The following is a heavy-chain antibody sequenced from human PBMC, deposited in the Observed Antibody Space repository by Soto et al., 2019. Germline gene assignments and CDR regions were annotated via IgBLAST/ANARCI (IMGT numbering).Heavy chain of an antibody. CDR1: GGSITSTIDY. Sequence: SETLSLTCSVSGGSITSTIDYWGWIRQSPGKGLEWIGNIYYDGSTFYNPSLKSRVTISVDTSKRQFSLRVSSVTAADTAVYYCARRGSASWRKWFDSWGHGTLVTVSS. CDR2: IYYDGST. V-gene: IGHV4-39*01. J-gene: IGHJ5*01. CDR3: ARRGSASWRKWFDS. D-gene: IGHD3-16*01.